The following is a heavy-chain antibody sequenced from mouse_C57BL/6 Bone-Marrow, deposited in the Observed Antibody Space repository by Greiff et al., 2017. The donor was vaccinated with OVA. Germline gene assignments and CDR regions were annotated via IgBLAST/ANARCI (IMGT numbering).Heavy chain of an antibody. V-gene: IGHV1-82*01. CDR2: IYPGDGDT. D-gene: IGHD2-5*01. Sequence: VKLVESGPELVKPGASVKISCKASGYAFSSSWMNWVKQRPGKGLEWIGRIYPGDGDTNYNGKFKGKATLTADKSSSTAYMQLSSLTSEDSAVYFCASPYYSNLYYYAMDYWGQGTSVTVSS. CDR1: GYAFSSSW. J-gene: IGHJ4*01. CDR3: ASPYYSNLYYYAMDY.